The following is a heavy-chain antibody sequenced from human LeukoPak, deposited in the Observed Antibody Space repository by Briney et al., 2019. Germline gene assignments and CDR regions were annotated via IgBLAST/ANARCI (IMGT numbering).Heavy chain of an antibody. CDR3: ARALLCGGDCYPPYYFDY. J-gene: IGHJ4*02. CDR2: IYYSGST. D-gene: IGHD2-21*02. Sequence: PTETLSLTCTVSGGSISSSSYYWGWIRQPPGKGLEWIGSIYYSGSTYYNPSLKSRVTISVDTSKNLFSLKLSSVTAADTAVYYCARALLCGGDCYPPYYFDYWGQGTLVTVSS. V-gene: IGHV4-39*01. CDR1: GGSISSSSYY.